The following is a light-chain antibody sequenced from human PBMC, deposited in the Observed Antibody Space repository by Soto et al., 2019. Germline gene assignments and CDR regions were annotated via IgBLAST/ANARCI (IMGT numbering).Light chain of an antibody. Sequence: EIVLTQSPVTLSLSPGQRATLSCRASQSVSSYLAWYQQKPGQAPRLLIYDASNRATGIPARFSGGGSGTDFTLTIDSLEPEDFAIYYCQQRSKWPPITFGQGTRLEI. V-gene: IGKV3-11*01. CDR2: DAS. CDR3: QQRSKWPPIT. J-gene: IGKJ5*01. CDR1: QSVSSY.